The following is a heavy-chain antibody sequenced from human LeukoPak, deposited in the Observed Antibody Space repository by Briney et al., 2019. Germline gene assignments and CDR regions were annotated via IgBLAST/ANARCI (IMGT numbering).Heavy chain of an antibody. CDR3: ARLIGYCTNGVCYSWFDY. V-gene: IGHV4-4*09. D-gene: IGHD2-8*01. Sequence: SETLSLTCTLSCASISSYYCSWIRQPPGKGLEWIGYIYTGGSTNYNPSLKSRVTISVDTSKNQFSLKLSSVTAADTAVYYCARLIGYCTNGVCYSWFDYWGQGTLVTVSS. J-gene: IGHJ4*02. CDR2: IYTGGST. CDR1: CASISSYY.